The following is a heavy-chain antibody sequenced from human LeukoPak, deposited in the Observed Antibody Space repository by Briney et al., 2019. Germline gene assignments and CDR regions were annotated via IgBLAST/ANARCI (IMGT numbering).Heavy chain of an antibody. CDR1: GGSISSYY. V-gene: IGHV4-59*01. D-gene: IGHD2-15*01. Sequence: PSETLSLTRTVSGGSISSYYWSWIRQTPGKGLEWIGNIFDSGDTNYNPSLKSRVTISIDTSNNQFSLKLSSVTAADTAMYYCARGDNGYCNGGSCYSPRIWGQGTMVTVSS. J-gene: IGHJ3*02. CDR3: ARGDNGYCNGGSCYSPRI. CDR2: IFDSGDT.